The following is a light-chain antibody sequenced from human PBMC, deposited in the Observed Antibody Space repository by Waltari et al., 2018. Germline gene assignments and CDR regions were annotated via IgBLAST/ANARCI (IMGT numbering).Light chain of an antibody. CDR2: RDD. CDR3: QSYDRDLNAVV. Sequence: QSVLTQPPSVSGAPGQSVTIPCTGSSSTIGAGYDVHWYQQIPGSAPKVLIYRDDNRPSGVPGRFSGSKSGTSASLSVTGLHVEDEADYFCQSYDRDLNAVVFGGGTKLTVL. V-gene: IGLV1-40*01. J-gene: IGLJ2*01. CDR1: SSTIGAGYD.